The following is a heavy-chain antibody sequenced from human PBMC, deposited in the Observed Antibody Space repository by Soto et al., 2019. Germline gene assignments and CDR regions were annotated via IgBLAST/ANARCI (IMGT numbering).Heavy chain of an antibody. CDR2: VSGNNGNT. V-gene: IGHV1-18*01. CDR1: GYSFTSYG. J-gene: IGHJ5*02. Sequence: QVQLVQSGPEVKKPGASVKVSCKASGYSFTSYGITWVRQAPGQGLEWMGWVSGNNGNTKYAQKIQIRVNMTTDTSTNTAYMDLRSLRYDDTAVYYCARIQYLSRFDPWGQGTLVTVSS. CDR3: ARIQYLSRFDP.